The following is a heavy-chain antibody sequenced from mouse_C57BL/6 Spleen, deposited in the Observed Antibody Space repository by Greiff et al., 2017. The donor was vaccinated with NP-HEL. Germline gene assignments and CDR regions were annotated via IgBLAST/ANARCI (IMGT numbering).Heavy chain of an antibody. J-gene: IGHJ4*01. D-gene: IGHD1-1*01. CDR1: GYTFTSYW. V-gene: IGHV1-53*01. CDR3: ARDGSSSLAMDY. Sequence: QVQLKQPGTELVKPGASVKLSCKASGYTFTSYWMHWVKQRPGQGLEWIGNINPSNGGTNYNEKFKSKATLTVDKSSSTAYMQLSSLTSEDSAVYYCARDGSSSLAMDYWGQGTSVTVSS. CDR2: INPSNGGT.